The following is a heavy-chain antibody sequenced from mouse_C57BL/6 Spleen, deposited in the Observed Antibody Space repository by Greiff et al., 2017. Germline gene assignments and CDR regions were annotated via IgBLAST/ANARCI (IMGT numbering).Heavy chain of an antibody. Sequence: VQLQQPGAELVRPGTSVKTSCKASGYTFTNYWIGWAKQRPGHGLEWIGDIYPGGGYTNYNEKFKGKATLTADKSSSTAYMQFSSLTSEDSAIYYCARGCIYYGGGYAMDYWGQGTSVTVSS. V-gene: IGHV1-63*01. CDR2: IYPGGGYT. J-gene: IGHJ4*01. CDR1: GYTFTNYW. CDR3: ARGCIYYGGGYAMDY. D-gene: IGHD2-1*01.